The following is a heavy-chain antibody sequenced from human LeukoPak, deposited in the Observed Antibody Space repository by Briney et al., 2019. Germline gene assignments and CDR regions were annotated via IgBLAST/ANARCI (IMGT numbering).Heavy chain of an antibody. CDR1: GDSISSSSHY. D-gene: IGHD1-26*01. Sequence: SETLSLTCSVSGDSISSSSHYWAWIRLPPGKAPEWIGHVFYSGSTEYNPSLRSRVTISVDRSKNQFSLKLRSMTAADTAVYYCARDHMDPRLGAFDMWGQGTMVTVSS. CDR2: VFYSGST. J-gene: IGHJ3*02. V-gene: IGHV4-39*07. CDR3: ARDHMDPRLGAFDM.